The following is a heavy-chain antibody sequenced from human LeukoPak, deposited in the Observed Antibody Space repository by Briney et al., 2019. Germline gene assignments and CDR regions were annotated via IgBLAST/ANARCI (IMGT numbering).Heavy chain of an antibody. CDR3: ARVSYSDYDYVWGSYLDY. J-gene: IGHJ4*02. Sequence: GGSLRLSCAASGFTFSSYEMNWVRQAPGKGLEWVSYISSSGSTIYYADSVKGRFTISRDNAKNSLYLQMNSLRAEDTAVYYCARVSYSDYDYVWGSYLDYWGQGTLVTVSS. CDR2: ISSSGSTI. V-gene: IGHV3-48*03. CDR1: GFTFSSYE. D-gene: IGHD3-16*02.